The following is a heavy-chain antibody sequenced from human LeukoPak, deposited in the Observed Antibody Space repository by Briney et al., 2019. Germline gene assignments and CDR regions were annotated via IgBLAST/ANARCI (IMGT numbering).Heavy chain of an antibody. V-gene: IGHV3-23*01. Sequence: GGSLRLSCEASGFTFSIYAMSWVRQAPGKGLEWLSIMSGAGGRIEYADSVKGRFTISRDDSNNTLYLQMNSLRAEDTAVYYCAKGVDYDFLTDIWGQGTMVTVSS. J-gene: IGHJ3*02. D-gene: IGHD3-9*01. CDR3: AKGVDYDFLTDI. CDR1: GFTFSIYA. CDR2: MSGAGGRI.